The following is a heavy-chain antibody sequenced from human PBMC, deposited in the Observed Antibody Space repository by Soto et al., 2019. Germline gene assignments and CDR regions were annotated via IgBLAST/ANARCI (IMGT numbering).Heavy chain of an antibody. CDR2: INPNSGGT. CDR3: ARDGNDFWSGYYTGIKYYYYGMDV. J-gene: IGHJ6*02. V-gene: IGHV1-2*04. Sequence: VSSVKVSCKASGYTFTGYYMHWVRQAPGQGLEWMGWINPNSGGTNYAQKFQGWVTMTRDTSISTAYMELSRLRSDDTAVYYCARDGNDFWSGYYTGIKYYYYGMDVWGQGTTVTVSS. CDR1: GYTFTGYY. D-gene: IGHD3-3*01.